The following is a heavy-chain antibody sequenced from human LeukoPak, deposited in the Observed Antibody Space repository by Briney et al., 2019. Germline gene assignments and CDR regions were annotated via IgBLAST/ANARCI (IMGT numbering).Heavy chain of an antibody. V-gene: IGHV3-33*01. CDR2: IWYDGSNK. Sequence: PGGSLRLSCAASGFTFSSYGMHWVRQAPGKGLEWVAVIWYDGSNKYYADSVKGRFTISRDNSKNTLYLQMNSLRAEDTAVYYCAIEMATIVLDYWGQGTLVTVSS. CDR1: GFTFSSYG. CDR3: AIEMATIVLDY. J-gene: IGHJ4*02. D-gene: IGHD5-24*01.